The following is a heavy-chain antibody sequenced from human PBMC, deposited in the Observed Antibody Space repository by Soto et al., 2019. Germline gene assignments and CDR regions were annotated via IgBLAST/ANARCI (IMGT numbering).Heavy chain of an antibody. V-gene: IGHV3-30*04. CDR2: ISYDGSNK. CDR1: GFTFSRYA. Sequence: QVQLVESGGGVVQPGRSLRLSCAASGFTFSRYAMHWVRQVPGKGLEWVAVISYDGSNKYYADSVKGRFTISRDNSKNTLYVQMNSLRAEDTAVYYCTRDTCGYSYSYEFCYYYGMDVWGQGTTVTVSS. CDR3: TRDTCGYSYSYEFCYYYGMDV. J-gene: IGHJ6*02. D-gene: IGHD5-18*01.